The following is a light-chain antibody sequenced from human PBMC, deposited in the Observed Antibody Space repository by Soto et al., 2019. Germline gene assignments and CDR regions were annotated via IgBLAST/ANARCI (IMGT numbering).Light chain of an antibody. CDR3: SSYAGSHTVL. Sequence: QSALTQPPSASASPGQSVTISCTGTSSDIGGDHYVSWYQQHPGKAPKVIIYEVTKRPAGVLDRFSGSKSGNTASLTDSGLQAEDEADYYSSSYAGSHTVLFGGGTKLTVL. CDR2: EVT. V-gene: IGLV2-8*01. CDR1: SSDIGGDHY. J-gene: IGLJ2*01.